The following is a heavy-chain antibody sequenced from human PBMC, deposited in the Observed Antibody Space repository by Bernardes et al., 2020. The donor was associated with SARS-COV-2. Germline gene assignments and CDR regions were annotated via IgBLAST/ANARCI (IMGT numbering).Heavy chain of an antibody. V-gene: IGHV4-4*02. CDR3: ARDQGYYYGSGRPFDY. Sequence: SETLSLTRAVSGGSISSSNWWSWVRQPPGKGLEWIGEIYHSGSTNYNPSLKSRVTISVDKSKNQFSLKLSSVTAADTAVYYCARDQGYYYGSGRPFDYWGQGTLVTVSS. D-gene: IGHD3-10*01. J-gene: IGHJ4*02. CDR2: IYHSGST. CDR1: GGSISSSNW.